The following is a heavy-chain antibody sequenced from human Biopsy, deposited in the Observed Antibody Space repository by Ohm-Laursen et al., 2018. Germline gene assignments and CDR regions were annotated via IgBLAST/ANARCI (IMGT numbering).Heavy chain of an antibody. J-gene: IGHJ5*02. Sequence: TLPLTCTVSGGSISSSTTYYWAWLRQPPGKGLERIGSIYNTETTFYNPSLKSRVTISVDTSTNQFSLKVSSVTAADTALYFCARHPTGFWFDPWGHGTLVTVSS. CDR2: IYNTETT. V-gene: IGHV4-39*01. CDR1: GGSISSSTTYY. CDR3: ARHPTGFWFDP.